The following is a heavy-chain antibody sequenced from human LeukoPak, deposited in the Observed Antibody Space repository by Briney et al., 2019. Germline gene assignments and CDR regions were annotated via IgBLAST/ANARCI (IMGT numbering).Heavy chain of an antibody. V-gene: IGHV4-59*08. D-gene: IGHD3-22*01. CDR2: IYYSGST. Sequence: SETLSLTCTVSGGSISSYYWSWIRQPPGKGLEWIGYIYYSGSTNYNPSLKSRVTISVDTSKNQFSLKLSSVTAADTAVYYCARPSTYYYDSSGHGAFDIWGQGTMVTVSS. J-gene: IGHJ3*02. CDR1: GGSISSYY. CDR3: ARPSTYYYDSSGHGAFDI.